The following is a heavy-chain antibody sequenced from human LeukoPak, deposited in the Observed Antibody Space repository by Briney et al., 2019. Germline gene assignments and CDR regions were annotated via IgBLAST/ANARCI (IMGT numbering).Heavy chain of an antibody. V-gene: IGHV4-59*01. CDR1: GGSISSYY. D-gene: IGHD1-26*01. J-gene: IGHJ4*02. Sequence: SETLSLTCTVSGGSISSYYWSWIRQPPGKGLEWIGYIYYSGSTNYNPSLKSRVTISVDTSKNQFSLKLSSVTAAATAVYYCASSSLLGATLDYWGQGTLVTVSS. CDR2: IYYSGST. CDR3: ASSSLLGATLDY.